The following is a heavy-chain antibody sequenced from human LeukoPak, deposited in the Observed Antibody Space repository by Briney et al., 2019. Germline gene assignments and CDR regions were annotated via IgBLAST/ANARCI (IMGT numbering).Heavy chain of an antibody. J-gene: IGHJ5*02. V-gene: IGHV3-30*02. CDR3: AKKSGAAFYNLFDP. D-gene: IGHD1-26*01. CDR2: IRYDGSNK. CDR1: GFTFSSFG. Sequence: PGGSLRLSCAASGFTFSSFGMRWVRQDPGKGLEWLAYIRYDGSNKKYADSLEGRFTNSRDNTKHALYLQIDSLRPEDTAVYYCAKKSGAAFYNLFDPWGQGTLVTVSS.